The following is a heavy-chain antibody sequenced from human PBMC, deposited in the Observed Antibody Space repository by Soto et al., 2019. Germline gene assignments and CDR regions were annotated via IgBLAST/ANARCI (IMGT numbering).Heavy chain of an antibody. CDR1: GFIFSTYA. CDR3: ARPPSRYGDYYYGMDV. CDR2: ISYDGNNK. J-gene: IGHJ6*04. D-gene: IGHD4-17*01. V-gene: IGHV3-30-3*01. Sequence: QVHLVESGGGVVQPGRSLRLSCAASGFIFSTYAMHWVRQAPGKGLEWVTLISYDGNNKYYADSVKGRFTISRDNSKNTLYLQMNSLRAEDTAVYYCARPPSRYGDYYYGMDVWGEGTTVTVSS.